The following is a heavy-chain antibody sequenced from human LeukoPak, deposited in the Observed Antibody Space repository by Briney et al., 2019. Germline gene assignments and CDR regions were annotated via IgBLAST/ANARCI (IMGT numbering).Heavy chain of an antibody. CDR3: AKAGWYSAKTYATYDDAYDI. CDR1: GFTFNNYA. V-gene: IGHV3-23*01. J-gene: IGHJ3*02. Sequence: GGSLRLSCAASGFTFNNYAMSWVRQAPGKGLEWVSAISSGGGVTYYADSVKVRFTVSTDNSNKKVFLQINSLRADDTAVYYCAKAGWYSAKTYATYDDAYDIWGRGTMVTVSS. CDR2: ISSGGGVT. D-gene: IGHD1-26*01.